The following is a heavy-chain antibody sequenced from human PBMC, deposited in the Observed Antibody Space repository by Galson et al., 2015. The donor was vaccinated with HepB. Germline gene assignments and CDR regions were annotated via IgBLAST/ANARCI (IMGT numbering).Heavy chain of an antibody. CDR2: ISGNGDST. D-gene: IGHD3-3*01. Sequence: SLRLSCAASGFGFDTHAMSWVRQAPGKGLEWISGISGNGDSTFYGDSVKGRFTISRDNSKNTSYLQMDSLRVEDTGVYYCARDRHSYSFWSDYTKIYYYYHGMDVWGQGTTVTVSS. CDR3: ARDRHSYSFWSDYTKIYYYYHGMDV. J-gene: IGHJ6*02. CDR1: GFGFDTHA. V-gene: IGHV3-23*01.